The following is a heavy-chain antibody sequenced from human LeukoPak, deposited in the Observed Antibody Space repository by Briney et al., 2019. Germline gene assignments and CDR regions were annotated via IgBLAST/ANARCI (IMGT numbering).Heavy chain of an antibody. CDR3: ARGVRGGVVYYYYYMDV. CDR2: MNPNSGNT. D-gene: IGHD2-15*01. J-gene: IGHJ6*03. V-gene: IGHV1-8*01. Sequence: GASEKVSCKASGYTFTSYDINWVRQATRQGLEWMGWMNPNSGNTGYAQKFQGRVTMTRNTSISTAYMELSSLRSEDTAVYYCARGVRGGVVYYYYYMDVWGKGTTVTVSS. CDR1: GYTFTSYD.